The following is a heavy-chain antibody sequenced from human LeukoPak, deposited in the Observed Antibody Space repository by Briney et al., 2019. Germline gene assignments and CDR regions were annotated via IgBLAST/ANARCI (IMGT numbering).Heavy chain of an antibody. V-gene: IGHV4-39*01. CDR3: ARHSSWFDP. J-gene: IGHJ5*02. Sequence: SETLSLTCIVSGGSISSGTFYWGWIRQPPGKGLEWIGSIYSSGNPYNNPSIKSRVTISIDTSKNHFSLQLTSVTVADTAVYYCARHSSWFDPWGQGALVTVSS. CDR2: IYSSGNP. CDR1: GGSISSGTFY.